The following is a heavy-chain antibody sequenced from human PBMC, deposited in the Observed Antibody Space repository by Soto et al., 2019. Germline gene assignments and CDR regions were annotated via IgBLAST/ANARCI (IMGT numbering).Heavy chain of an antibody. CDR1: GLPFSDYY. CDR3: ASPTVTPHYGMDV. V-gene: IGHV3-11*01. D-gene: IGHD4-17*01. Sequence: QVQLVESGGGLFKPGGSLRLPGAASGLPFSDYYRSWFRKAPGRGLEGVSYISSSGSTINYADSVKGRFTISRDNAKNSLYLQMNSLRAEDTAVYYCASPTVTPHYGMDVWGQGTTVTVSS. J-gene: IGHJ6*02. CDR2: ISSSGSTI.